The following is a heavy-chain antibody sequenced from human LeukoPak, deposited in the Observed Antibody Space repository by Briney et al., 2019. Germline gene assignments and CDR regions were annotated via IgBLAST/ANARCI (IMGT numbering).Heavy chain of an antibody. D-gene: IGHD3-22*01. V-gene: IGHV3-30*18. CDR3: AKGQGSSGYYYDAFDI. CDR2: ISYDGSNK. J-gene: IGHJ3*02. Sequence: GRSLRLSCAASGFTFSSYGMHWVRQAPGKGLEWVAVISYDGSNKYYADSVKGRFTVSRDNSKNTLYLQMNSLRAEDTAVYYCAKGQGSSGYYYDAFDIWGQGTMVTVSS. CDR1: GFTFSSYG.